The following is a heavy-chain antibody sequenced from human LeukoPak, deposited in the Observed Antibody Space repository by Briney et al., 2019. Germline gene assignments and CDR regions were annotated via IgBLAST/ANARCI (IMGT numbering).Heavy chain of an antibody. Sequence: PSQTLSLTCTVSGGSISSGDYYWSWIRQPPGKGLEWIGYIYYSGSTYYNPSLKSRVTISVDTSKNQFSLKLSSVTAADTAVYYCAREPALWGGRVHWFDPWGQGTLVTVSS. V-gene: IGHV4-30-4*08. CDR2: IYYSGST. D-gene: IGHD3-10*01. CDR1: GGSISSGDYY. J-gene: IGHJ5*02. CDR3: AREPALWGGRVHWFDP.